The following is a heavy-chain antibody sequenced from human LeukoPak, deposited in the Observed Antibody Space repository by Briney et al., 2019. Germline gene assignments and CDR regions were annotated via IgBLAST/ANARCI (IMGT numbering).Heavy chain of an antibody. D-gene: IGHD1-7*01. V-gene: IGHV1-69*04. J-gene: IGHJ4*02. Sequence: GASVKVSCKASGGTFSSYAISWVRQAPGQGLEWMGRIIPILGIANYAQKFQGRVTITADKSTSTAYMELSSLRSEDTAVYYCARDSGFGTTSPKAREPPAPGYWGQGTLVTVSS. CDR2: IIPILGIA. CDR1: GGTFSSYA. CDR3: ARDSGFGTTSPKAREPPAPGY.